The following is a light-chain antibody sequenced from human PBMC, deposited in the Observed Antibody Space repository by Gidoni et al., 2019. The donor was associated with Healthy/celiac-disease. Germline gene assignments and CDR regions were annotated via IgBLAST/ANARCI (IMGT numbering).Light chain of an antibody. Sequence: EIVLTQSPGTLSLSPGERATLSCRASQSVSSSYLAWYQQKPGQAPRLLIYGASSRATGIPDRFSGSGSGTDFTLTISRLEPEDFAVYYCQQYGSSPITFXQXTRLGIK. CDR1: QSVSSSY. J-gene: IGKJ5*01. V-gene: IGKV3-20*01. CDR2: GAS. CDR3: QQYGSSPIT.